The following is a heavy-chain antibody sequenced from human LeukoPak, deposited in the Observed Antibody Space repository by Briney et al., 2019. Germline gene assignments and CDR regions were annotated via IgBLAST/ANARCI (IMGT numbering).Heavy chain of an antibody. V-gene: IGHV4-4*02. CDR2: IFFTGTT. D-gene: IGHD2-2*01. CDR1: GASISSNNW. J-gene: IGHJ4*02. Sequence: SETLSLTCAVSGASISSNNWWSWVRQPPGKGLEWIGEIFFTGTTTYNPSLKSRVSMSLDKSKNQFSLNLTSVTAADTVIYYCARVYCSSNSCYLDYWSQGTLVTVSS. CDR3: ARVYCSSNSCYLDY.